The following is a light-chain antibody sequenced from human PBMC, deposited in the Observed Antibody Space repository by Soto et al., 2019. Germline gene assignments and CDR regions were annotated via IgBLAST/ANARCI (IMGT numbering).Light chain of an antibody. V-gene: IGKV3-20*01. CDR2: GAS. Sequence: EIVLTQSPGTLSLSPGERATLSCRASQSVSSSYLAWYQQKLGQAPRLLIYGASNRATGIPDRFSGSGSGTDFTLTISRLEPEDFAVYYCQQYGTSYPFGQGTKLEIQ. CDR1: QSVSSSY. CDR3: QQYGTSYP. J-gene: IGKJ2*01.